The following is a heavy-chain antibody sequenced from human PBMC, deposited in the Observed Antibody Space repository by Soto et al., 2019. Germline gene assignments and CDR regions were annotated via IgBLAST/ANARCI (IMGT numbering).Heavy chain of an antibody. Sequence: GASVKVSCKASGGTFSSYAISWVRQAPGQGLEWMGGIIPIFGTANYAQKFQGRVTITADKSTSTAYMELSSLRSEDTAVYYCARSSARNKWELLSYYYYGMDVWGQGTTVTVSS. CDR3: ARSSARNKWELLSYYYYGMDV. J-gene: IGHJ6*02. CDR1: GGTFSSYA. CDR2: IIPIFGTA. V-gene: IGHV1-69*06. D-gene: IGHD1-26*01.